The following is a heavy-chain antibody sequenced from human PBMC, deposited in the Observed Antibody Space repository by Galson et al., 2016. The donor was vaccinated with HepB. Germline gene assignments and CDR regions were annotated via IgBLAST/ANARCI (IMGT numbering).Heavy chain of an antibody. CDR3: ARVYSSGWYSSFDS. V-gene: IGHV4-59*01. CDR2: IYHTGST. J-gene: IGHJ4*02. CDR1: GASMNRFY. Sequence: SETLSLTCTVSGASMNRFYWSWIRQPPGKGLEWIGYIYHTGSTNYNPSVKSLVTISVDMSKNQFSLKLTSMTAAATAVYYCARVYSSGWYSSFDSWGQGTLVTVSS. D-gene: IGHD6-19*01.